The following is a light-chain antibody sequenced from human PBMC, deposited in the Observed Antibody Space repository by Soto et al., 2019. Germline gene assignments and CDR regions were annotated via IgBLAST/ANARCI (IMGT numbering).Light chain of an antibody. V-gene: IGKV3-15*01. Sequence: DTVMTQSPAILSVSLGERATLSCLASQSISDNLAWYQQRSGQAPRLLIYGASTRATGVPARFSGSGSGTEFTLTISSLQSDDFAIYYCQQYKSWPPLTFGGGTKVE. CDR3: QQYKSWPPLT. J-gene: IGKJ4*01. CDR2: GAS. CDR1: QSISDN.